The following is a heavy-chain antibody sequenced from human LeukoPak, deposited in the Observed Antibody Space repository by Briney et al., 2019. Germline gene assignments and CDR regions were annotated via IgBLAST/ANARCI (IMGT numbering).Heavy chain of an antibody. CDR2: ISGSGGST. CDR1: GFTFSSYA. J-gene: IGHJ4*02. V-gene: IGHV3-23*01. Sequence: GGSLRLSCAASGFTFSSYAMSWVRQAPGKGMEWVSAISGSGGSTYYADSVKGRFTISRDNSKNPLYLQMNSLRAEDTAVYYCAKDLFAVTTATDYWGQGALVTASS. D-gene: IGHD4-17*01. CDR3: AKDLFAVTTATDY.